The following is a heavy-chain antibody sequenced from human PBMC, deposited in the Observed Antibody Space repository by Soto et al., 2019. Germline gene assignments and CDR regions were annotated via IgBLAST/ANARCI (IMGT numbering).Heavy chain of an antibody. CDR3: VSWVSPHFDY. Sequence: EVQLLESGGGLVQPGGSLRLSCAVSGLTFRNHAMSWVRQAPGKGLEWVSTIAPIGDSTHYAGYVEGRFTISRDDSKSPLDLQMTRMRADDTAIYYCVSWVSPHFDYWGQGTLVSVSS. CDR1: GLTFRNHA. D-gene: IGHD2-8*01. V-gene: IGHV3-23*01. J-gene: IGHJ4*02. CDR2: IAPIGDST.